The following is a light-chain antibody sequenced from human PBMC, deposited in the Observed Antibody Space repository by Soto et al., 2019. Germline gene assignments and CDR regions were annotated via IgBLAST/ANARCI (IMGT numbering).Light chain of an antibody. Sequence: EIVLTQSPATLSLSPGERATLSCRASQYVGTRLAWYQHKPGQAPRLLIYYTSNRATGVPARFSGSGSGTDFTLTISSLAPEDFALYYCHQRQSWPRTFGQGTKVDIK. J-gene: IGKJ1*01. CDR2: YTS. CDR3: HQRQSWPRT. V-gene: IGKV3-11*01. CDR1: QYVGTR.